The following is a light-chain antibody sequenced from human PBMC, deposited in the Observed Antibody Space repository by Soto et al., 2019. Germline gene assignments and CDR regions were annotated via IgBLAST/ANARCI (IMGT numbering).Light chain of an antibody. J-gene: IGLJ1*01. Sequence: QSVLTQPASVSGSPGQSITISCTGTSSDVAGYNHVSWYQHHPGKAPKLLIFGDSNRPSGVPDRFSGSKSGTSASLAITGLQADDEADYYCQSSDSRLSGSDVFGTGTKLTVL. CDR3: QSSDSRLSGSDV. CDR2: GDS. CDR1: SSDVAGYNH. V-gene: IGLV2-14*03.